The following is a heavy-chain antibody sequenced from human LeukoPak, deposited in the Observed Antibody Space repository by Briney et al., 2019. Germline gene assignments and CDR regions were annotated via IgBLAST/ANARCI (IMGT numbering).Heavy chain of an antibody. Sequence: ASVKVSCKASGYTFTGYYMHWVRQAPGQGLEWMGWINPNSGGTNYAQKVQGRVTMTRDTSISTAYMELSRLRSDDTAVYYCARVVHEYYYYGMDVWGQGTTVTVSS. CDR1: GYTFTGYY. CDR2: INPNSGGT. CDR3: ARVVHEYYYYGMDV. V-gene: IGHV1-2*02. J-gene: IGHJ6*02.